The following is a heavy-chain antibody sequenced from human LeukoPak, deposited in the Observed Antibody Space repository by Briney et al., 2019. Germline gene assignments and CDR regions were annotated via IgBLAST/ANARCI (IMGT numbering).Heavy chain of an antibody. CDR1: GFTFSIYS. Sequence: GGSLRLSCAASGFTFSIYSMNWVRQAPGKGLEWVSSISSSSSYIYYADSVKGRFTISRDNAKNSLYLQMNSLRAEDTAVYYCARVDDSSEAFDIWGQGTMVTVSS. CDR3: ARVDDSSEAFDI. D-gene: IGHD3-22*01. J-gene: IGHJ3*02. V-gene: IGHV3-21*01. CDR2: ISSSSSYI.